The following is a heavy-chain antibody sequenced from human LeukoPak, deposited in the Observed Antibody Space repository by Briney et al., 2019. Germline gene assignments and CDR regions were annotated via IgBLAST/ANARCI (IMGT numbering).Heavy chain of an antibody. J-gene: IGHJ4*02. CDR1: GFSFGSYA. D-gene: IGHD6-19*01. CDR2: ISGRGGST. V-gene: IGHV3-23*01. CDR3: AKDRGSGWPQFDY. Sequence: GGSLRLSCAASGFSFGSYAMSWVRQAPGKGLEWVSAISGRGGSTYYADSVKGRFTISRDNSRNTLYLQMNSLRAEDTAVYYCAKDRGSGWPQFDYWGQGTLVTVSS.